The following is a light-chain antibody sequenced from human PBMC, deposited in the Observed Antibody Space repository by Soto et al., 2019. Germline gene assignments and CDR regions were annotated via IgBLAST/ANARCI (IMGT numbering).Light chain of an antibody. CDR3: LHDYSYPRT. J-gene: IGKJ1*01. V-gene: IGKV1-5*01. CDR1: QSISSW. Sequence: DIQMTQSPSTMSASVGDRATITCRASQSISSWLAWYQQKPGKAPKLLIYTASTLQSGVPSRFSGSGSGADFTLTIRSLQPEDSATYYCLHDYSYPRTFGQGTKVDIK. CDR2: TAS.